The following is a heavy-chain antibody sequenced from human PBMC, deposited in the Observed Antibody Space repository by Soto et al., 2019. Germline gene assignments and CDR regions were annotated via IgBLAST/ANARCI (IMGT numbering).Heavy chain of an antibody. V-gene: IGHV1-18*01. D-gene: IGHD3-10*01. CDR3: ARTRNFMVRGVTGGMDV. Sequence: ASVKVSCKASGYTFTSYGISWVRQAPGQGLEWMGWISAYNGNTNYAQKLQGRVTMTTDTSTSTAYMELRSLRSDDTAVYYCARTRNFMVRGVTGGMDVWGQGTTVTVSS. CDR1: GYTFTSYG. J-gene: IGHJ6*02. CDR2: ISAYNGNT.